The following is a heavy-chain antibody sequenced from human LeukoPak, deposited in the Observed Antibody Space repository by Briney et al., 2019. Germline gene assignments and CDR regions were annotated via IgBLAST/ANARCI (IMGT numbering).Heavy chain of an antibody. CDR3: ARARYIAAAASYNWFDP. Sequence: PSETLSLTCTVSGYSISSGYYWGWIRQPPGKGREGIGSIYHSGSTYYNPSPKSRVTISVYTSKNQFSLKLSSVTAADTAVYYCARARYIAAAASYNWFDPWGQGTLVTVSS. V-gene: IGHV4-38-2*02. J-gene: IGHJ5*02. CDR2: IYHSGST. D-gene: IGHD6-13*01. CDR1: GYSISSGYY.